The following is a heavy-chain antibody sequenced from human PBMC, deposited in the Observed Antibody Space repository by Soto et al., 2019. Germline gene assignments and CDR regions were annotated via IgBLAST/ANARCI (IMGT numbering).Heavy chain of an antibody. CDR3: ARWGVVPAAIEFYYYYGMDV. CDR2: ISAYNGNT. CDR1: GYTFTSYG. V-gene: IGHV1-18*01. D-gene: IGHD2-2*01. J-gene: IGHJ6*02. Sequence: QVQLVQSGAEVKKPGASVKVSCKASGYTFTSYGISWVRQAPGQGLEWMGWISAYNGNTNYAQKLQGRVTMTTDTATSTAYMELRSLRSDDTAVYYCARWGVVPAAIEFYYYYGMDVWGQGTTVTVSS.